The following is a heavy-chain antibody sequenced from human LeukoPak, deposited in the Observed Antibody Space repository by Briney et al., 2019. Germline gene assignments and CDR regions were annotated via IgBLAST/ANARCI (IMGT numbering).Heavy chain of an antibody. CDR1: GNTFSCHY. Sequence: ASVKVSCKTSGNTFSCHYIHWVRQAPGQGLDWMGRVSLNSGGTDYALKFQGRVTMTRDTSISTAYMELSSLGSDDTAVYYCASPWYGNRFGMDVWGQGTTVTVSS. J-gene: IGHJ6*02. D-gene: IGHD2/OR15-2a*01. CDR2: VSLNSGGT. CDR3: ASPWYGNRFGMDV. V-gene: IGHV1-2*06.